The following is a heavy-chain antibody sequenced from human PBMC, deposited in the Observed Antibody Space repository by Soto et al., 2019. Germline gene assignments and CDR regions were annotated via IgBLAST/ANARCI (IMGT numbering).Heavy chain of an antibody. D-gene: IGHD6-19*01. CDR3: ARDLIAVAASRGETFDY. CDR2: ISAYNGNT. CDR1: GYTFTSYG. Sequence: QVQLVQSGAEVKKPGASVKVSCKASGYTFTSYGISWVRQAPGQGLEWMGWISAYNGNTNYAQKLQGRVTMTTDTSTSTVYIELTSLRSDVTAVYYCARDLIAVAASRGETFDYWVHGTLVTVSS. J-gene: IGHJ4*01. V-gene: IGHV1-18*01.